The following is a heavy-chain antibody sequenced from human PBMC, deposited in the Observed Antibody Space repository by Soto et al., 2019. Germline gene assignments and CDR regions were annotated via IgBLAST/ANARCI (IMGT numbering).Heavy chain of an antibody. J-gene: IGHJ6*02. D-gene: IGHD6-13*01. CDR3: ARVKVEAAAGPPYYYYYGMDV. Sequence: PSETLSLTCAVYGGSFSGYYWSWIRQPPGKGLEWIGEINHSGSTNYNPSLKSRVTISVDTSKNQFSLKLSSVTAADTAVYYCARVKVEAAAGPPYYYYYGMDVWGQGTTVTVSS. CDR1: GGSFSGYY. V-gene: IGHV4-34*01. CDR2: INHSGST.